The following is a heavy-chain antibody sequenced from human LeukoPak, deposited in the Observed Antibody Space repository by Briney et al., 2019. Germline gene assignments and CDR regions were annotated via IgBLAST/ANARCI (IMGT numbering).Heavy chain of an antibody. CDR1: GFTFSDYY. V-gene: IGHV3-11*01. Sequence: GGSLRLSCAASGFTFSDYYMTWIRQAPGKGLEWISHISSSGNNIYYADSVKGRFTVSRDNGKDSLYLEMNSLRSEDTAMYYCARGPHYDFWSGYYCYFDSWGQGTLVTVSS. D-gene: IGHD3-3*01. CDR2: ISSSGNNI. CDR3: ARGPHYDFWSGYYCYFDS. J-gene: IGHJ4*02.